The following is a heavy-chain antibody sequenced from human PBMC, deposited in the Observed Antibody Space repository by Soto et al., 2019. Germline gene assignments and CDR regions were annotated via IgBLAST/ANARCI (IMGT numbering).Heavy chain of an antibody. CDR1: GFTFSSYA. V-gene: IGHV3-30-3*01. D-gene: IGHD6-13*01. CDR2: ISYDGSNK. Sequence: QVQLVESGGGVVQPGRSLRLSCAASGFTFSSYAMHWVRQAPGKGLEWVAVISYDGSNKYYADYVKGRFTISRDNSKNTLYLQMSSQRAEDTAVYYCARALGRKQQLAPEYDYWGQGTLVTVSS. CDR3: ARALGRKQQLAPEYDY. J-gene: IGHJ4*02.